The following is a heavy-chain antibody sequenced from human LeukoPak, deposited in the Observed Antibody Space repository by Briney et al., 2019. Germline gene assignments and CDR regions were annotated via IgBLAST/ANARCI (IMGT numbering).Heavy chain of an antibody. CDR3: AKVPLPSYRGSGSYKAY. CDR1: GFTFSSYA. CDR2: ISGSGGST. J-gene: IGHJ4*02. V-gene: IGHV3-23*01. D-gene: IGHD3-10*01. Sequence: GGSLRLSCAASGFTFSSYAMSWVRQAPGKGLEWVSAISGSGGSTYYADSVKGRFTISRDNSKNTLYLQMNSLRAEDTAVYYCAKVPLPSYRGSGSYKAYWGQGTLVTVSS.